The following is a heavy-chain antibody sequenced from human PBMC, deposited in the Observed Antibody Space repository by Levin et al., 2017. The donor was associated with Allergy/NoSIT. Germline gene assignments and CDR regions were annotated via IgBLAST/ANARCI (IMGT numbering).Heavy chain of an antibody. Sequence: ASVKVSCKASGYTFTGYYMHWVRQAPGQGLEWMGWINPNSGGTNYAQKFQGRVTMTRDTSISTAYMELSRLRSDDTAVYYCARTIYYDSSGPAAQWGQGTLVTVSS. CDR1: GYTFTGYY. CDR3: ARTIYYDSSGPAAQ. V-gene: IGHV1-2*02. CDR2: INPNSGGT. J-gene: IGHJ4*02. D-gene: IGHD3-22*01.